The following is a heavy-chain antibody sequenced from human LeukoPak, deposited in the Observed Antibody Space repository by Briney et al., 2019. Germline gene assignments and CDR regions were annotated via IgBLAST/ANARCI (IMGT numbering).Heavy chain of an antibody. CDR3: ARDPPVPAASSIAWVIP. J-gene: IGHJ5*02. D-gene: IGHD2-2*01. CDR2: ISSSSSYI. Sequence: GGSPRLSCAASGFTFSSYSMNWVRQAPGKGLEWVSSISSSSSYIYYADSVKGRFTISRDNAKNSLYLQMNSLRAEDTAVYYCARDPPVPAASSIAWVIPWGQGTLVTVSS. V-gene: IGHV3-21*01. CDR1: GFTFSSYS.